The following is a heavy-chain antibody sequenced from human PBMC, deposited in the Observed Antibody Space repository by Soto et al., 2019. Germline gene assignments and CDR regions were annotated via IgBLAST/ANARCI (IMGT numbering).Heavy chain of an antibody. V-gene: IGHV3-23*01. CDR1: GFTFSSYA. Sequence: GGSLRLSCGASGFTFSSYAISWVRQAPGKVLDWVSVISGSGGITYSADSVKGRFTISRDNSKNTLYLQMNSLRAEDTAVYYCAKGITDTGGYYYYSMDVRGQGTAVTVSS. J-gene: IGHJ6*02. CDR3: AKGITDTGGYYYYSMDV. CDR2: ISGSGGIT. D-gene: IGHD3-16*01.